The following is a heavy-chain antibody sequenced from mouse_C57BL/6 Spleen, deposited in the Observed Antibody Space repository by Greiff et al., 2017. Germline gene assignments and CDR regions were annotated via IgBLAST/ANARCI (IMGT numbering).Heavy chain of an antibody. CDR2: IYPGDGDT. J-gene: IGHJ3*01. CDR3: ARSGYDWFAY. CDR1: GYAFSSYW. D-gene: IGHD3-1*01. V-gene: IGHV1-80*01. Sequence: QVHVKQSGAELVKPGASVKISCKASGYAFSSYWMNWVKQRPGKGLEWIGQIYPGDGDTNYNGKFKGKATLTADKSSSTAYMQLSSLTSEDSAVYFCARSGYDWFAYWGQGTLVTVSA.